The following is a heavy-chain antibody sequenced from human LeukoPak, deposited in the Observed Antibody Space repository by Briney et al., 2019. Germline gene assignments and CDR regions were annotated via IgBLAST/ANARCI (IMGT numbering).Heavy chain of an antibody. D-gene: IGHD2-2*01. CDR3: ARWEYCSSTYCSFDY. V-gene: IGHV3-48*03. CDR1: GFTFSTYE. Sequence: PGGSLRLSCAASGFTFSTYEMNWVRQAPGKGLEWVSYISGTGITRNYADSVKGRFTISRDNAKNSLYLQMNSLRAEDTAVYYCARWEYCSSTYCSFDYWGQGTLVTVSS. CDR2: ISGTGITR. J-gene: IGHJ4*02.